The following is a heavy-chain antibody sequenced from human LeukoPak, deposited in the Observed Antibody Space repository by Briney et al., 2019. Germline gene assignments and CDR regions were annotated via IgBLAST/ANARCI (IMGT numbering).Heavy chain of an antibody. D-gene: IGHD3-16*01. CDR3: VRFMRGTIGGDN. J-gene: IGHJ4*02. CDR1: GFTFSSFW. CDR2: IKEDGREK. V-gene: IGHV3-7*01. Sequence: GGSLRLSCAASGFTFSSFWMSWIRQAPGKGLEWVANIKEDGREKYYVDSVKGRFIISRDNAKNSLYLQMNNLKAEDTAMYYCVRFMRGTIGGDNWGQGTLVTVSA.